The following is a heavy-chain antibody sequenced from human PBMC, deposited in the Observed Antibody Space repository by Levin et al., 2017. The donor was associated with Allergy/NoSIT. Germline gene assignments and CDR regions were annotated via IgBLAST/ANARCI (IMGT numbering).Heavy chain of an antibody. CDR1: GFTFSSYS. D-gene: IGHD3-22*01. CDR3: ARGGYYDSSGQVDY. Sequence: GESLKISCAASGFTFSSYSMNWVRQAPGKGLEWVSSISSSSSYIYYADSVKGRFTISRDNAKNSLYLQMNSLRAEDTAVYYCARGGYYDSSGQVDYWGQGTLVTVSS. V-gene: IGHV3-21*01. CDR2: ISSSSSYI. J-gene: IGHJ4*02.